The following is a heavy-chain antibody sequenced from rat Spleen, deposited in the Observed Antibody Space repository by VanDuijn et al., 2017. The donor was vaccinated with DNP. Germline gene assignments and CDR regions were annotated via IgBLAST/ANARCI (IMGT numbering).Heavy chain of an antibody. J-gene: IGHJ4*01. CDR1: GFIFNVYW. Sequence: EVKLVESGGGLVQPGSSLKLSCAASGFIFNVYWMGWVRQAPGMGLEWIGEINMDSTSINYTPSLKDKFTISRDNAQNTLYLQMSKLGSEDTAIYYCARGRLYPHYAMDAWGQGTSVTVSS. CDR3: ARGRLYPHYAMDA. CDR2: INMDSTSI. V-gene: IGHV4-2*01. D-gene: IGHD1-2*01.